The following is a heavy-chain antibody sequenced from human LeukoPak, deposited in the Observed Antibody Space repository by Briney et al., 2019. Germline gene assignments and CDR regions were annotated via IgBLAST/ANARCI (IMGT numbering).Heavy chain of an antibody. CDR2: ISSSSSYI. V-gene: IGHV3-21*01. CDR3: ARDGWIGVSPGYYFDY. J-gene: IGHJ4*02. Sequence: GGSLRLSCAASGFTFSSYSMNWVRQAPGKGLEWVSSISSSSSYIYYADSVKGRFTISRDNAKNSLYLQMNSLRAEDTAVYYCARDGWIGVSPGYYFDYWGQGTLGTVSS. CDR1: GFTFSSYS. D-gene: IGHD3-3*01.